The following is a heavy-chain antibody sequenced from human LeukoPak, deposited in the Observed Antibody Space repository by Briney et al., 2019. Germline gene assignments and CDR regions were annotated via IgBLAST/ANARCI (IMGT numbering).Heavy chain of an antibody. Sequence: GGSLRLSCAASGFTFINYAMNWVRLAPGKGLEWVSAISSDDITYYADSVKGRFTISRDNSKNTVFLLMNSLRADDTAVYYCAKVGIVGPSAYYFDYWGQGTLVTVSS. CDR1: GFTFINYA. CDR2: ISSDDIT. V-gene: IGHV3-23*01. J-gene: IGHJ4*02. D-gene: IGHD1-26*01. CDR3: AKVGIVGPSAYYFDY.